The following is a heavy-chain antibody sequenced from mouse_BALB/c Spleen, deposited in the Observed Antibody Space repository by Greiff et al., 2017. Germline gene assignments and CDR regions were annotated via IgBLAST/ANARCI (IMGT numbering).Heavy chain of an antibody. CDR3: ARSNWDGVDY. D-gene: IGHD4-1*01. CDR2: INPSNGRT. Sequence: VQLQQPGAELVKPGASVKLSCKASGYTFTSYWMHWVKQRPGQGLEWIGEINPSNGRTNYNEKFKSKATLTVDKSSSTAYMQLSSLTSEDSAVYYCARSNWDGVDYWGQGTTLTVSS. V-gene: IGHV1S81*02. J-gene: IGHJ2*01. CDR1: GYTFTSYW.